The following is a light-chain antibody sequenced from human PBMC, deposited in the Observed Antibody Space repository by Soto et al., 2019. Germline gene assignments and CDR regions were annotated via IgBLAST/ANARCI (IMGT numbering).Light chain of an antibody. J-gene: IGKJ2*01. V-gene: IGKV3-20*01. CDR1: QSVSSSY. CDR2: GAS. CDR3: QQYGSSPRYT. Sequence: EIVLTQSPGTLSLSPGERATLSCRASQSVSSSYLAWYQQKPGQAPRLLIYGASSRATGIPDRFSGSGSGTDCTLTISRLEPEGFAVYYCQQYGSSPRYTFGQGTKLEIK.